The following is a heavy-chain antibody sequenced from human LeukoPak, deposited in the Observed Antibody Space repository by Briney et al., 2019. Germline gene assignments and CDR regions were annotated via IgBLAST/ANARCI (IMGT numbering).Heavy chain of an antibody. CDR2: INAGNGNT. V-gene: IGHV1-3*01. D-gene: IGHD4-17*01. CDR1: GYSFSTYT. Sequence: GASVKVSCKASGYSFSTYTMHWVRQAPGQRLEWMGWINAGNGNTKYSQNFQGRVTITRDTSANTAYMEMSSLRSEDTAVYYCARGRGGVTPYGIAIDPWGQGTLVTVSS. J-gene: IGHJ5*02. CDR3: ARGRGGVTPYGIAIDP.